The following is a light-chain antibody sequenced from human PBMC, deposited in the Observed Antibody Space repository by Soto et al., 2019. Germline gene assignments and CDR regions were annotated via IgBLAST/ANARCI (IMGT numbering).Light chain of an antibody. CDR2: GNS. CDR3: QSYDSSLSEV. V-gene: IGLV1-40*01. Sequence: QSVLTQPPSVSGAPGQRVTISCTGGSSNIGAGYDVHWYQQLPGTAPKLLIYGNSNRPSGVPDRFSGSKSGTSASLAITGLKAEDEADYYCQSYDSSLSEVFGTGTKLTVL. CDR1: SSNIGAGYD. J-gene: IGLJ1*01.